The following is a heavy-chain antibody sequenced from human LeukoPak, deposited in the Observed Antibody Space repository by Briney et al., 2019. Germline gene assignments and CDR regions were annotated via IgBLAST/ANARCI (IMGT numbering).Heavy chain of an antibody. CDR1: GFTFSSYW. D-gene: IGHD4-17*01. Sequence: PGGSLRLSCAASGFTFSSYWMHWVRQAPGKGLVWVSRINSDGSSTSYADSVKGRFTISRDNAKNTLYLQMNSLRAEDTAVYYCARSMTTVTMGYYYYGMDVWGQGTTVTVSS. CDR3: ARSMTTVTMGYYYYGMDV. V-gene: IGHV3-74*01. J-gene: IGHJ6*02. CDR2: INSDGSST.